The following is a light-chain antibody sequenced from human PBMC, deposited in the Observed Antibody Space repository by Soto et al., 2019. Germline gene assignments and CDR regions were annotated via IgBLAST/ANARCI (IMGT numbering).Light chain of an antibody. CDR2: EVT. V-gene: IGLV2-8*01. CDR1: SSDVGGYNY. Sequence: QSALTQPPSASGSPGQSVTISCTGTSSDVGGYNYVSWYQQHPGKAPKLMIYEVTKRPSGVPDRFSGSKSANTASLTGSGLQAEDEADYYCSSYGGGNNLLFGGGTKLTVL. CDR3: SSYGGGNNLL. J-gene: IGLJ2*01.